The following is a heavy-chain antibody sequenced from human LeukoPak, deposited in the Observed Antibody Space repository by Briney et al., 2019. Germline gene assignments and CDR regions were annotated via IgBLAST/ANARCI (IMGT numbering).Heavy chain of an antibody. D-gene: IGHD1-26*01. CDR1: GLTFSEYA. CDR2: ISGSGNKE. J-gene: IGHJ4*02. V-gene: IGHV3-23*01. Sequence: GGSLRLSCAASGLTFSEYAMSWVRQAPGKGLEWVSVISGSGNKEYNADSVRGRFTISRDNSKNTLYLQVNSLRAEDTAVYYCAKVREWELLGFDYWGQGTLVTVSS. CDR3: AKVREWELLGFDY.